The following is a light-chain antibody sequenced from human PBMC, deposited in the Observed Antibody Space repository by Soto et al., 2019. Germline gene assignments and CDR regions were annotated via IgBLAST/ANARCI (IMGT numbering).Light chain of an antibody. CDR3: QKYDSDPRT. CDR2: GAS. CDR1: QSISSS. J-gene: IGKJ1*01. Sequence: DIQMTQSQSALSSSVGDVVTITCRASQSISSSLNWYQQKPGKAPNLLIYGASGLRSGVPSRFSGSGSGTEFSLTISSLQPEDVATYYCQKYDSDPRTFGQGTKVDIK. V-gene: IGKV1-39*01.